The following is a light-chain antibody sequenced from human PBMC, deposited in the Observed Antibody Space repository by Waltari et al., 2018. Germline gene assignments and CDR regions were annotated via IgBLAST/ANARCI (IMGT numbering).Light chain of an antibody. CDR3: QQLNSYPLT. CDR2: SAS. Sequence: DIQLTQSPSFLSASVRDRVTITFRASQGISNSFAWYQQKPVKAPKHLIYSASTLQSGVPSRFSGSGSGTEFSLTISSLQPEDFATYYCQQLNSYPLTFGGGTKVEIK. CDR1: QGISNS. V-gene: IGKV1-9*01. J-gene: IGKJ4*01.